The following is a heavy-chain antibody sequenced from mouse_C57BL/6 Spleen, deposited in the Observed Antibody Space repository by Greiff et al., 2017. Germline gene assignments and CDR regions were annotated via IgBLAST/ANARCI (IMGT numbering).Heavy chain of an antibody. Sequence: EVKLVESGGGLVKPGGSLKLSCAASGFTFSDYGMHWVRQAPEKGLEWVAYISRGSSTIYYADTVKGRFTISRDNAKNTLFLQMTSLRSEDTAMYYCARRAYDYAYYFDYWGQGTTLTVSS. CDR3: ARRAYDYAYYFDY. V-gene: IGHV5-17*01. CDR2: ISRGSSTI. CDR1: GFTFSDYG. J-gene: IGHJ2*01. D-gene: IGHD2-4*01.